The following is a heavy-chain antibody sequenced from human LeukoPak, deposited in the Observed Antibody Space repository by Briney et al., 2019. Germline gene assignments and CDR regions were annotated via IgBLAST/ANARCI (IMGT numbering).Heavy chain of an antibody. CDR1: GFTLSSFG. CDR3: AKDADTATIIYWYFDL. CDR2: ISDDGSNR. D-gene: IGHD5-18*01. V-gene: IGHV3-30*18. Sequence: ARSLRLSCTASGFTLSSFGMHWVRQAPGKGLEWVAVISDDGSNRYYADSVKGRFTISRDNSKNTLYLQMNSLRAEDTAVYYCAKDADTATIIYWYFDLWGRGTLVTVSS. J-gene: IGHJ2*01.